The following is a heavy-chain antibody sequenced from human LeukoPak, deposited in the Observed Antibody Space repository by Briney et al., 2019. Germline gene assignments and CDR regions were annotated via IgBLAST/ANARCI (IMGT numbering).Heavy chain of an antibody. CDR1: GYTFTSYY. CDR2: INPSGGST. CDR3: ARDSVSLGPFDY. D-gene: IGHD1-26*01. J-gene: IGHJ4*02. Sequence: ASVKVSCKASGYTFTSYYMHWVRQAPGQGLEWMGIINPSGGSTSYAQKFQGRVTMTRDTSISTAYMELSRLRSDDTAVYYCARDSVSLGPFDYWGQGTLVTVSS. V-gene: IGHV1-46*01.